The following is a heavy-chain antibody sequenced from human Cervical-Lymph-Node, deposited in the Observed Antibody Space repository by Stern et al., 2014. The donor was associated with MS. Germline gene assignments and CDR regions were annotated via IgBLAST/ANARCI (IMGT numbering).Heavy chain of an antibody. Sequence: QVQLVQSGPEVKKPGASVMVSCKASGYTFTNYYIHWVRQAPGQGLEWLGIINPNGRVPASAPKVKGRITMTRDTSQTPVYLQMITLTSEETAMYYCTRAVGGVGREWGQGTLVFVSS. CDR1: GYTFTNYY. D-gene: IGHD3-16*01. CDR3: TRAVGGVGRE. V-gene: IGHV1-46*01. CDR2: INPNGRVP. J-gene: IGHJ4*02.